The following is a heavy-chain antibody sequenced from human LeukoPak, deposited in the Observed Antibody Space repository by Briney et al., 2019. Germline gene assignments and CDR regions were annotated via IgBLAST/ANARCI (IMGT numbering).Heavy chain of an antibody. Sequence: SETLSLTCVVSRYSINSGYYWGWVRQPPGKGLEWIGSIYHSGSTYYNPSLKSRVTISVDMSKNQFSLKLTSVTAADTAVYYCARVNNYYGTSAYYYEGAFDIWGQGTMVTVSS. V-gene: IGHV4-38-2*01. CDR1: RYSINSGYY. CDR3: ARVNNYYGTSAYYYEGAFDI. D-gene: IGHD3-22*01. J-gene: IGHJ3*02. CDR2: IYHSGST.